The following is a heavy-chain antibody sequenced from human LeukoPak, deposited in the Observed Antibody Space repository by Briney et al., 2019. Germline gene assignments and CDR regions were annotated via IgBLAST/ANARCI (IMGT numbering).Heavy chain of an antibody. CDR2: INPNSGGT. J-gene: IGHJ3*02. V-gene: IGHV1-2*02. D-gene: IGHD2-2*02. CDR3: ARVLDCSSTSCYNAFDI. Sequence: EASVKVSCKASGYTFTGYYMHWVRQAPGQGLEWMGWINPNSGGTNYAQKFQGRVTMTRDTSISTAYMELSGLRSDDTAVYYCARVLDCSSTSCYNAFDIWGQGTMVTVSS. CDR1: GYTFTGYY.